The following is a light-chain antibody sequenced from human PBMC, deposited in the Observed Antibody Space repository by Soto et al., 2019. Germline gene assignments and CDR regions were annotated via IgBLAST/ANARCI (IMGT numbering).Light chain of an antibody. CDR1: QSISSW. Sequence: DIQMTQSPSTLSASVGDRVTITCRASQSISSWLAWYQQIPGKAPKLLIYKASSLESGVPSRFSGRGSGTEFTLTISSLQPDDFATYYCQQYNSYWTFGQGTKVDIK. CDR2: KAS. CDR3: QQYNSYWT. V-gene: IGKV1-5*03. J-gene: IGKJ1*01.